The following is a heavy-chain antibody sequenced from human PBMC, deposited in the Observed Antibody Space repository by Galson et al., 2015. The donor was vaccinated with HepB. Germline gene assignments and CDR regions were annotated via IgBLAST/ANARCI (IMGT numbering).Heavy chain of an antibody. Sequence: SLRLSCAGSGFIFRDYALSWVRQAPGKWLQRVSGISGDTYGKYYTDSGKGRFTISRDNSNNRLYLQMTSVGADDTATYYCAKGRGWYTGFDAWGQGALVTVSS. CDR3: AKGRGWYTGFDA. V-gene: IGHV3-23*01. J-gene: IGHJ4*02. D-gene: IGHD6-19*01. CDR1: GFIFRDYA. CDR2: ISGDTYGK.